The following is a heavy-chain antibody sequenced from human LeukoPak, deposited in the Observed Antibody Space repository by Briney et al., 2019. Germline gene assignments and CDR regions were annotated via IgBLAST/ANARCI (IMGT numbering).Heavy chain of an antibody. Sequence: GESLKISCKGSGYSFTNYWIGWVRQMPGKGLEWMGSIYPGDSDTRYSPSFQGQVTISADKSISTAYLQWSSLKASDTAMYYCARLLTIFGVVTNFDYWGQGTLVTVSS. D-gene: IGHD3-3*01. CDR1: GYSFTNYW. V-gene: IGHV5-51*01. CDR3: ARLLTIFGVVTNFDY. CDR2: IYPGDSDT. J-gene: IGHJ4*02.